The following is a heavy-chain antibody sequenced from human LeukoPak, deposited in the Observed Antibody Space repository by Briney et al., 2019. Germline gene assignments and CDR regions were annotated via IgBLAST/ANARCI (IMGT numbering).Heavy chain of an antibody. D-gene: IGHD3-3*01. CDR2: IRYDGVND. V-gene: IGHV3-30*02. Sequence: GGSLRLSCAASGFTFDSYGMQWVRQAPGKGLVGVAYIRYDGVNDYYADSVRGRFTISRDISKNTQDLQMNSLRAEDTAVYYCAKDRGVFGVTYSLDYWGQGTLVTDSS. CDR1: GFTFDSYG. J-gene: IGHJ4*02. CDR3: AKDRGVFGVTYSLDY.